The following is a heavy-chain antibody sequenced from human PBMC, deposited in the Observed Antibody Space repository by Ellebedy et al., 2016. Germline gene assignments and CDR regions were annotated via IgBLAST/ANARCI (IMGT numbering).Heavy chain of an antibody. CDR1: GYTFNSYG. D-gene: IGHD2-21*02. V-gene: IGHV1-18*01. Sequence: ASVKVSXXASGYTFNSYGINWVRQAPGQGLEWMGWTSADNVNTNYAQNFQGRLTMTTDTSTSTAYMELRSLRSDDTAVYYCARDLFVFCGGDCYSGYFDPWGQGTLVIASS. CDR2: TSADNVNT. CDR3: ARDLFVFCGGDCYSGYFDP. J-gene: IGHJ5*02.